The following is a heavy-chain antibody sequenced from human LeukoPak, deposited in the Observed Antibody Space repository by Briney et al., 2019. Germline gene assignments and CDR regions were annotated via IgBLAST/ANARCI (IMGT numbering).Heavy chain of an antibody. CDR2: ISGSGGST. J-gene: IGHJ5*02. D-gene: IGHD3-3*01. Sequence: GGSLRLSCAASGFTFSSYAMSWVRQAPGKGLEWVSAISGSGGSTYYADSVKGRFTISRDNSKNTLYLQMNSLRAEDTAVYYCAKDPVLRFLEWPAHDWFDPWGQGTLVTVSS. CDR1: GFTFSSYA. CDR3: AKDPVLRFLEWPAHDWFDP. V-gene: IGHV3-23*01.